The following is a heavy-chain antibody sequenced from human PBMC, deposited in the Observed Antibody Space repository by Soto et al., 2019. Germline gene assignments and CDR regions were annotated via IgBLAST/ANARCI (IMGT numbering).Heavy chain of an antibody. J-gene: IGHJ4*02. CDR3: ARHLAQYGSGSHSIDY. CDR2: IYYSGST. CDR1: GGSISSYY. Sequence: QVQLQESGPGLVKPSETLSLTCTVSGGSISSYYWSWIRQPPGKGLEWIGYIYYSGSTNYNPSLKSRVTISVDTSKNQFSLKLSSVTAADTTVYYCARHLAQYGSGSHSIDYWGPGTLVTVSS. V-gene: IGHV4-59*08. D-gene: IGHD3-10*01.